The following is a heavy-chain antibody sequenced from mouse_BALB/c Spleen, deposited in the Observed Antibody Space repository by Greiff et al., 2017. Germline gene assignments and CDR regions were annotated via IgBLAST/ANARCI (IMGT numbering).Heavy chain of an antibody. Sequence: QVQLQQPGAELVKPGASVKLSCKASGYTFTSYWMHWVKQRPGQGLEWIGAINPSNGRTNYNEKFKSKATLTVDKSSSTAYMQLSSLTSEDSAVYYCARKRRVYYAMDDWGQGTSVTVSS. CDR2: INPSNGRT. CDR1: GYTFTSYW. CDR3: ARKRRVYYAMDD. J-gene: IGHJ4*01. V-gene: IGHV1S81*02.